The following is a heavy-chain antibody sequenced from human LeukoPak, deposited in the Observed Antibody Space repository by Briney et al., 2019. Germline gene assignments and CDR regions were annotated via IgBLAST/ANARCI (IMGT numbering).Heavy chain of an antibody. CDR2: ISGSGGST. V-gene: IGHV3-23*01. CDR3: AKGGYCSGGSCYFSDAFDI. J-gene: IGHJ3*02. Sequence: GGSLRLSCAASGFTFSSYAMSWVRQAPGKGVEWVSAISGSGGSTNFADSVKGRFTISRDNSKNTLYLQMNSLRAEDTAVYYCAKGGYCSGGSCYFSDAFDIWGQGTMVTVSS. CDR1: GFTFSSYA. D-gene: IGHD2-15*01.